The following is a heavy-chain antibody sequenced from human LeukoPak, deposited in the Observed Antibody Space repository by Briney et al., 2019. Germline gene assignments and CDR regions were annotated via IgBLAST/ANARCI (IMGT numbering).Heavy chain of an antibody. Sequence: HSETLSLTCALYGGSFSDYHWTWIRQLPGKGLEWIGEINHSGGTDYNPSLRSRLTISVDTSKKQFSLQLSSVTAADTGVYYCARVSDIMISFGGGISYFDYWGQGSLVTVSS. CDR2: INHSGGT. V-gene: IGHV4-34*01. CDR1: GGSFSDYH. J-gene: IGHJ4*02. CDR3: ARVSDIMISFGGGISYFDY. D-gene: IGHD3-16*02.